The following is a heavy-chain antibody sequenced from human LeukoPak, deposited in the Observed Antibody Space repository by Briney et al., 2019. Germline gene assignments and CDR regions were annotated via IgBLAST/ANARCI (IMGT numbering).Heavy chain of an antibody. Sequence: GGSLRLSWAASGFTFSSYAMSWFRQAPGKGLDWVSAISGSGGSTYYADSVKGRFTISRDNSKNTLYLQMNSLRAEDTAVYYCAKDYSGSYYLLDYWGQGTLVTVSS. V-gene: IGHV3-23*01. D-gene: IGHD1-26*01. CDR1: GFTFSSYA. CDR3: AKDYSGSYYLLDY. J-gene: IGHJ4*02. CDR2: ISGSGGST.